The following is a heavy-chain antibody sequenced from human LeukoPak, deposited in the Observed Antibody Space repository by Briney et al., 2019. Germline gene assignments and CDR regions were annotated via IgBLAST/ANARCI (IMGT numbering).Heavy chain of an antibody. D-gene: IGHD3-9*01. Sequence: GGSLRLSCAASGFTFSSYGMHWVRQAPGKGLEWVAFIRYDGSNKYYADSVKGRFTISRDNSKNTLYLQMNSLRAEDTAVYYCARQVIVVDWLLYATYFDYWGQGTLVTVSS. CDR3: ARQVIVVDWLLYATYFDY. J-gene: IGHJ4*02. CDR2: IRYDGSNK. V-gene: IGHV3-30*02. CDR1: GFTFSSYG.